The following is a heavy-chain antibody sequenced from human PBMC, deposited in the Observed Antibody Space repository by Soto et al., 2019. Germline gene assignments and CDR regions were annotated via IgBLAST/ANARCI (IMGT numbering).Heavy chain of an antibody. CDR1: GGSISSGGYY. D-gene: IGHD5-18*01. V-gene: IGHV4-31*03. J-gene: IGHJ4*02. CDR2: LYYSGST. CDR3: ARGIQLWLGDYFDY. Sequence: QVQLQESGPGLVKPSQTLSLTCTVSGGSISSGGYYWSWIRQHPGKGLEWIGYLYYSGSTYYNPSLTSRVTISVDTSKNQFALELGSVTAADTAVYYCARGIQLWLGDYFDYWGQGTLVTVSS.